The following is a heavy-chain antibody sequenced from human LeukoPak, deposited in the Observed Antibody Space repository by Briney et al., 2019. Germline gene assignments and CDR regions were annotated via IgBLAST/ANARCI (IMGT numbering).Heavy chain of an antibody. CDR1: GYTFTSHG. V-gene: IGHV1-18*01. CDR2: INTHNGDT. D-gene: IGHD2-2*03. Sequence: GASVKVSCKASGYTFTSHGISWVRQAPGQGLEWMGWINTHNGDTNYAQKLQGRVTMTTDTSTNTAYMELRSLRSDDTAVYYCARDGYRLSGYFYYMDVWGKGTTVTVSS. CDR3: ARDGYRLSGYFYYMDV. J-gene: IGHJ6*03.